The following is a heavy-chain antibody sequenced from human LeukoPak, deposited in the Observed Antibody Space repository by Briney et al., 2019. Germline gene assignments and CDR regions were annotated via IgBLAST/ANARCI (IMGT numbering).Heavy chain of an antibody. V-gene: IGHV1-8*01. CDR2: MNPNSGNT. D-gene: IGHD3-10*01. Sequence: XRQXTXXGLEWMXWMNPNSGNTGYAQRFQGRVTMHRNTSISTAYMELSSLRSEDTAVYYCAREDYYGSGSPTNWFDPWGQGTLVTVSS. CDR3: AREDYYGSGSPTNWFDP. J-gene: IGHJ5*02.